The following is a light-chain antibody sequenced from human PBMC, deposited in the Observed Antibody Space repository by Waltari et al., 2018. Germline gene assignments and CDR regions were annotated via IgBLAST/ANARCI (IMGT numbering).Light chain of an antibody. CDR3: NSYTSTTTPNWV. Sequence: QSTLTQHASVSGSTGQSITISCTGVSSNLDSWYQQLPGKVPKLILYDVYNRPSGVSSRFSGSKSGNTASLTISGLQAEDEADYYCNSYTSTTTPNWVFGGGTKLTVL. CDR2: DVY. V-gene: IGLV2-14*03. J-gene: IGLJ3*02. CDR1: SSNL.